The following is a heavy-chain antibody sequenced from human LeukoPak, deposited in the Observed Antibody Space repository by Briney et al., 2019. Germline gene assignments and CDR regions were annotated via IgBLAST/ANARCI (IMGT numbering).Heavy chain of an antibody. J-gene: IGHJ4*02. V-gene: IGHV5-51*01. Sequence: GESLKISCKDSGYSFTSYWIGWVRHMPGKGLEWMGIIYPGDSDTRYSPSFQGQVTLSAYKSISTVYLQWSSLTASDTAVYYCARFIGGGFDYWGQGILVTVSS. CDR1: GYSFTSYW. CDR2: IYPGDSDT. CDR3: ARFIGGGFDY.